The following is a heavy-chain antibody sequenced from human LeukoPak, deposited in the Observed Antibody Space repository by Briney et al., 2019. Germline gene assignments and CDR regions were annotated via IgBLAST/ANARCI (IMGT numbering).Heavy chain of an antibody. Sequence: GGSLRLSCAASGFTFSSYAMHWVRQAPDKGLEWVAVISYDGSNKYYVDSVKGRFTISRDNSKNTLYLQMNSLRAEDTAVYYCATEGRDGYNYHYWGQGTLVTVSS. CDR3: ATEGRDGYNYHY. CDR2: ISYDGSNK. J-gene: IGHJ4*02. V-gene: IGHV3-30-3*01. D-gene: IGHD5-12*01. CDR1: GFTFSSYA.